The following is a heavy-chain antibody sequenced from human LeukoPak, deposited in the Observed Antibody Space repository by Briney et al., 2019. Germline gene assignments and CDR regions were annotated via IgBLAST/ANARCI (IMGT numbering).Heavy chain of an antibody. CDR2: LYSGGST. Sequence: GGSLRLSCVASGFTVSNNYMTWVRQAPGKGLEYISALYSGGSTYYADSVKGRFTISRDNSKNTLFLQMNTLRTADMAVYYCARAEPWFGELFPDYWGQGALVTVSS. CDR3: ARAEPWFGELFPDY. V-gene: IGHV3-53*01. D-gene: IGHD3-10*01. J-gene: IGHJ4*02. CDR1: GFTVSNNY.